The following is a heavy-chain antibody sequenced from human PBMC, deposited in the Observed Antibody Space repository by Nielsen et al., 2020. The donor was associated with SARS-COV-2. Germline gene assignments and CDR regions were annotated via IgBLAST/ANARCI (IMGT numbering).Heavy chain of an antibody. CDR2: ISDRRSYT. CDR3: ARPMITFGSLYGMDV. V-gene: IGHV3-21*01. D-gene: IGHD3-16*01. Sequence: GGSLRLSCAASGFSFSSYNMNWVRQAPGKGLEWVSSISDRRSYTYYADSVKGRFTISRDNAKNSLYLQMNSLRAEDTAVYYCARPMITFGSLYGMDVWGQGTTVTVSS. J-gene: IGHJ6*02. CDR1: GFSFSSYN.